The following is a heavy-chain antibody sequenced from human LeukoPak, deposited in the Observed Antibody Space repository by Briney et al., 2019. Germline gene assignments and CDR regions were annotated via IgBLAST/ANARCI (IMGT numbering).Heavy chain of an antibody. CDR3: ARGTSAGGPISPFDF. CDR1: GFTFSSYA. CDR2: IQGDGSNT. V-gene: IGHV3-74*01. D-gene: IGHD6-13*01. J-gene: IGHJ4*02. Sequence: GGSLRLSCAASGFTFSSYAMSWVRQAPGKGLVWVSRIQGDGSNTNYADSVKGRFSISRDNAKNTVYLQMNSLRAEDTGIYYCARGTSAGGPISPFDFWGQGTVVTVSS.